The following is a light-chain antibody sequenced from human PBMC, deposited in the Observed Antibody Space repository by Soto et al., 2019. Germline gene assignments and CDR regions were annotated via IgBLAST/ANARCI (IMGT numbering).Light chain of an antibody. J-gene: IGLJ2*01. CDR3: SSYTSSSFVV. CDR1: SSDVGGYNY. Sequence: QCALTQPASVSGSPGQSITISCTGTSSDVGGYNYVSWYQQHPGKAPKLMIYEVSNRPSGVSNRFSGSKSGNTASLTISGLQAEDEADYYCSSYTSSSFVVFGGGTKLTVL. V-gene: IGLV2-14*01. CDR2: EVS.